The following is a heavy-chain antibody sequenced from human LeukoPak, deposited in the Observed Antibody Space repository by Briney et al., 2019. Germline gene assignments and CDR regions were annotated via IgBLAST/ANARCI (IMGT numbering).Heavy chain of an antibody. D-gene: IGHD3-10*01. Sequence: GGSLRLSCTASGFTFGDYAMSWFRQAPGKGLEWVGFIRSKAYGGTTEYAASVKGRFTISRDDSKSIAYLQMNSLKTEDTAVYYCTREGLVWFGDPSSDYWGQGTLVTVSS. CDR1: GFTFGDYA. V-gene: IGHV3-49*03. CDR3: TREGLVWFGDPSSDY. J-gene: IGHJ4*02. CDR2: IRSKAYGGTT.